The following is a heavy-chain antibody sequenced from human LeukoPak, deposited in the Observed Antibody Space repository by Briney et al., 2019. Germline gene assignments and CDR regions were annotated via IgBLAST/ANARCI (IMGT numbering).Heavy chain of an antibody. Sequence: GWYLTLSCAASGFLCSLHGMYWVRHAPGKGLEWVAVIWRDGTNRFHADSVKGRFTISRDNSQNTVFLQMGSLSVKDTAIYYFARDARRGFYYSNSLKYWGHGTLVTVSS. V-gene: IGHV3-33*01. CDR3: ARDARRGFYYSNSLKY. CDR2: IWRDGTNR. J-gene: IGHJ4*01. CDR1: GFLCSLHG. D-gene: IGHD4-11*01.